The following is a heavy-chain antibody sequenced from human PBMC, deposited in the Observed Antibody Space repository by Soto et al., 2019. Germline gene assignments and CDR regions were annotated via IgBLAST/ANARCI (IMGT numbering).Heavy chain of an antibody. V-gene: IGHV1-18*01. CDR2: ISAYNGNA. J-gene: IGHJ5*02. CDR1: GYTFTSYG. CDR3: ARWGCSGGSCYPFTFDP. Sequence: ASVKLSCKASGYTFTSYGISWVRQAPGQGLEWMGWISAYNGNANYAQKLQGRVTMTTDTSTSTAYMELRSLRSDDTAVYYCARWGCSGGSCYPFTFDPWGQGTLVTVSS. D-gene: IGHD2-15*01.